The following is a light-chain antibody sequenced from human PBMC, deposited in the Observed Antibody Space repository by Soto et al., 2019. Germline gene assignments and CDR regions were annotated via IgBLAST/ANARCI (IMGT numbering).Light chain of an antibody. Sequence: QSVLTQPASVSGSPGQSITISCTGTSSDVGSYNLVSWYQQHPGKAPKLMIYEGSKRPSGVSNRFSGSKSGNTASLTFFGLQAEDEADYYCCSYAGSSTSIFGTGTKVTVL. CDR3: CSYAGSSTSI. J-gene: IGLJ1*01. CDR1: SSDVGSYNL. CDR2: EGS. V-gene: IGLV2-23*01.